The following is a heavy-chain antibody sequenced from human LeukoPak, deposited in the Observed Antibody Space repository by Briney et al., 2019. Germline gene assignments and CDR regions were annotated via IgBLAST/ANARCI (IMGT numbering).Heavy chain of an antibody. Sequence: GPLRLSCSASGFTFSSYSMNWVRQAPGKGLEWVSSISGSTNYIYYADSVKGRFTISRDNAKNSLYLQMNSLRAEDTAVYHCARDRRGYYDILTGYYVDYWGQGTLVTVSS. D-gene: IGHD3-9*01. CDR1: GFTFSSYS. J-gene: IGHJ4*02. CDR3: ARDRRGYYDILTGYYVDY. V-gene: IGHV3-21*01. CDR2: ISGSTNYI.